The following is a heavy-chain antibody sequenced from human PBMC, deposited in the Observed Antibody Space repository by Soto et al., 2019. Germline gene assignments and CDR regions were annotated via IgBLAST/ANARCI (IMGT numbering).Heavy chain of an antibody. CDR2: IKSKADGETK. Sequence: RRLSCAASGFTFSHAWISWVRQAPWKGLEWVGRIKSKADGETKDYGAPVRGRFTISRDDSQDILYLHMNSLRIEDTAVYYCCVIKRRDQYSTSGYWFDPWGPGTLVTVSS. CDR3: CVIKRRDQYSTSGYWFDP. CDR1: GFTFSHAW. D-gene: IGHD4-4*01. J-gene: IGHJ5*02. V-gene: IGHV3-15*01.